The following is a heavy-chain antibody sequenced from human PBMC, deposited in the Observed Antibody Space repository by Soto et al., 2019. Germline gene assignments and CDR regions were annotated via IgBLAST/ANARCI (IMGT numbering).Heavy chain of an antibody. CDR3: ARGPQSSGWRGKWFDA. D-gene: IGHD6-19*01. Sequence: SETLSLTCAVSGGSISSGGYSWSWIRQPPGKGLEWIGYIYHSGSTYYNPSLKSRVTISVDRSKNQFSLKVSSVTAADTAVYYCARGPQSSGWRGKWFDAWGQGTMVTVSS. V-gene: IGHV4-30-2*01. CDR1: GGSISSGGYS. J-gene: IGHJ5*02. CDR2: IYHSGST.